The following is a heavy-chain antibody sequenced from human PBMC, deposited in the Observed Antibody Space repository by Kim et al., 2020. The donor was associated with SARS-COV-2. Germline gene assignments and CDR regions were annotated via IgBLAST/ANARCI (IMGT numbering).Heavy chain of an antibody. CDR1: GFTFSSYW. V-gene: IGHV3-74*01. CDR3: ARDGDILSIRTHYYGMDV. Sequence: GGSLRLSCAASGFTFSSYWMHWVRQAPGKGLVWVSRINSDGSSTSYADSVKGRFTISRDNAKNTLYLQMNSLRAEDTAVYYCARDGDILSIRTHYYGMDVWGQGTTVTVSS. J-gene: IGHJ6*02. D-gene: IGHD5-12*01. CDR2: INSDGSST.